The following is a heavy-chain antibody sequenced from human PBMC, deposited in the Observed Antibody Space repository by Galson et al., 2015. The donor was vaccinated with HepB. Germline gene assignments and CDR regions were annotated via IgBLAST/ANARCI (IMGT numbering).Heavy chain of an antibody. CDR1: GFPFRSYG. V-gene: IGHV3-23*01. CDR2: ISGSGGST. D-gene: IGHD4/OR15-4a*01. J-gene: IGHJ3*01. Sequence: SLRLSCAASGFPFRSYGMTWVRQAPGKGLEWVSGISGSGGSTYHADSVKGRVTIARDNSKNTLYLQMSRLRVEDTAVYYCAKDDMESPYGGYALDVWGQGTMVTVSS. CDR3: AKDDMESPYGGYALDV.